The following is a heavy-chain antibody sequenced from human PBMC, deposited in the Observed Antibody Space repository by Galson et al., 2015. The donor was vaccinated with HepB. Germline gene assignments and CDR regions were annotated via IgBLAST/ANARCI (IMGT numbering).Heavy chain of an antibody. J-gene: IGHJ5*02. CDR3: ARGHTSQGWFDP. D-gene: IGHD3-16*01. V-gene: IGHV3-43*01. CDR1: GFIYDGYA. Sequence: SLRLSCAASGFIYDGYAMHWVRQSPGKGLEWVSLISWNGGISSYAGSVKGRFTISRDNNKNSLYLQMNSLRTEDTAFYYCARGHTSQGWFDPWGQGTLVTVSS. CDR2: ISWNGGIS.